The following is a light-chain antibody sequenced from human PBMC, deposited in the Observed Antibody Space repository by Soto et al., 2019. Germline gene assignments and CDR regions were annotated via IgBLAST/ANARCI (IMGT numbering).Light chain of an antibody. CDR2: EVS. J-gene: IGLJ1*01. Sequence: QSVLTQPASVSGSPGQSITISCTGTSSDLAIYNYVSWYQQHPGKAPKLIIYEVSNRPAGVSNRFSGSKSGNTASLTISGLQAEDEADYHCSSYTRSTTYVFATGTKVTV. CDR1: SSDLAIYNY. V-gene: IGLV2-14*01. CDR3: SSYTRSTTYV.